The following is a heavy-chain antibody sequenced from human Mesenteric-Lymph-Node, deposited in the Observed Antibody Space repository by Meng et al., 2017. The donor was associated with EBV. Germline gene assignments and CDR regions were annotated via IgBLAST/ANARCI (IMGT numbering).Heavy chain of an antibody. Sequence: QLTLEESGPTLVKPTHTLTLTCSFSGFSLNTGGVGVGWIRQPPGKALEWLALIYWDDDKRYNPSLKTRLTITKDTSKNQVVLTMTNMDPVDTATYYCAHKDDVRDGAPFDSWGQGTLVTVSS. V-gene: IGHV2-5*02. CDR3: AHKDDVRDGAPFDS. J-gene: IGHJ4*02. CDR2: IYWDDDK. CDR1: GFSLNTGGVG. D-gene: IGHD3-10*02.